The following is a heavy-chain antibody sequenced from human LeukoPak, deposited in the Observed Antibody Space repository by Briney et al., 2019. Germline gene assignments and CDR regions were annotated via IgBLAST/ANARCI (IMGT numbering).Heavy chain of an antibody. J-gene: IGHJ2*01. CDR2: IYYSGST. CDR1: GGSVSSGSYY. D-gene: IGHD3-22*01. Sequence: SETLSLTCTVSGGSVSSGSYYWSWIRQPPGKGLEWIGYIYYSGSTNCNPSLKSRVTISVDTSKNQFSLKLSSVTAADTAVYYCARELNYYDGSFHLDLWGRGTLVTVSS. V-gene: IGHV4-61*01. CDR3: ARELNYYDGSFHLDL.